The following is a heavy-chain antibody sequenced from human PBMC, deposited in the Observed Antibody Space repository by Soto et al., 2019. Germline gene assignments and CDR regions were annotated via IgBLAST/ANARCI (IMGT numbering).Heavy chain of an antibody. CDR1: GDSISSSHW. CDR3: ARYCSSSSCSQLYGMDV. V-gene: IGHV4-4*02. CDR2: IHHSGHT. D-gene: IGHD2-15*01. Sequence: SETLSLTCAVYGDSISSSHWRTWVRQPPEKGLEWIGEIHHSGHTNYSPSFQGHVTISVDKSISTGYLQWSSLKASDTAMYYCARYCSSSSCSQLYGMDVWGQGTTVTVSS. J-gene: IGHJ6*02.